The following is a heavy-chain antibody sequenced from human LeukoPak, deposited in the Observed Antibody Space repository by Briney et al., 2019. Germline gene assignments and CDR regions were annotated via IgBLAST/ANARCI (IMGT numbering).Heavy chain of an antibody. J-gene: IGHJ4*02. D-gene: IGHD3-9*01. CDR2: IYYSGST. CDR3: ARHYDILTGYYLSSFDY. Sequence: SETLSLTCTVSGGSISSSSYYWGWIRQPPGKGLEWIGSIYYSGSTYYNPSLKSRVTISVDTSKNQFSLKLSSVTAADTAVYYCARHYDILTGYYLSSFDYWGQGTLVTVSS. CDR1: GGSISSSSYY. V-gene: IGHV4-39*07.